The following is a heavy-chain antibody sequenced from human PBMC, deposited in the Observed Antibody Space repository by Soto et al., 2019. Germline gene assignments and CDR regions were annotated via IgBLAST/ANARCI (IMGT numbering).Heavy chain of an antibody. J-gene: IGHJ5*02. CDR2: INPNSGAT. CDR1: EYTFTDYY. D-gene: IGHD1-1*01. Sequence: QVQLVQSGAEVKKPGASVKVSCKASEYTFTDYYIHWVRQAPGQGLEWMGWINPNSGATTYAQKFQGRVTMTRDTSISTAYMELTRLKSDDTAVYYCARDARTTGNYVWFVPWCQGTLVTVSS. CDR3: ARDARTTGNYVWFVP. V-gene: IGHV1-2*02.